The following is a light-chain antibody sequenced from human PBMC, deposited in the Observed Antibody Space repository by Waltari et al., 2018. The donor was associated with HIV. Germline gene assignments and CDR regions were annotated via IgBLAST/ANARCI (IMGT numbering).Light chain of an antibody. Sequence: DIQMTQSPSSLSASVGETATFTCRSSQKIWTYFNWYQQKLGRPPRLLIVSTSSLQSGVSSRFSGRGSGTDFTLTIKNLQPEDFATYYCEQSYDFFRTFGQGTTVG. V-gene: IGKV1-39*01. CDR3: EQSYDFFRT. J-gene: IGKJ1*01. CDR2: STS. CDR1: QKIWTY.